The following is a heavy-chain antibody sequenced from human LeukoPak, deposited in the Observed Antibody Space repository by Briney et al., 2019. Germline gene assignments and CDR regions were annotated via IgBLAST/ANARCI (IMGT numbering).Heavy chain of an antibody. CDR3: ARFGLGKHIEVAGIPFDI. V-gene: IGHV1-2*02. CDR2: INPKSGGT. CDR1: GYSFTGHY. Sequence: GASVKVSCKASGYSFTGHYMHWVRQAPGQGLEWMGWINPKSGGTNYAQKFQGRVTMTRDTSISTAYMDMSSLRSDDTAVYYCARFGLGKHIEVAGIPFDIWGQGTMVTVSS. D-gene: IGHD6-19*01. J-gene: IGHJ3*02.